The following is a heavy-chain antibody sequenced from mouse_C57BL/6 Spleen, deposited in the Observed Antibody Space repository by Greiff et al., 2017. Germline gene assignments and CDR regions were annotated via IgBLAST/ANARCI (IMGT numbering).Heavy chain of an antibody. CDR2: IWSGGST. D-gene: IGHD1-1*01. CDR1: GFSLTSYG. J-gene: IGHJ4*01. V-gene: IGHV2-2*01. Sequence: QVQLKESGPGLVQPSQSLSITCTVSGFSLTSYGVHWVRQSPGKGLEWLGVIWSGGSTDYNAAFISRLSISKDNSKSQVFFKMNSLQADDTAIYYCAIYYGSSYGAMDYWGQGTSVTVSS. CDR3: AIYYGSSYGAMDY.